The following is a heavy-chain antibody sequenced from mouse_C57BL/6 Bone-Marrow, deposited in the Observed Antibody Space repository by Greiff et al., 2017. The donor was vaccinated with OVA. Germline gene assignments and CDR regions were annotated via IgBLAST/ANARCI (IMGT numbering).Heavy chain of an antibody. Sequence: DVQLVESGGDLVKPGGSLKLSCAASGFTFSSYGMSWVRQTPDKRLEWVATISSGGSYTSYPDSVKGRFTISRDNAKNTLYLQMSSLKSEDTAMYYCARHGMYAMDYWGQGTSVTVSS. CDR3: ARHGMYAMDY. CDR2: ISSGGSYT. J-gene: IGHJ4*01. V-gene: IGHV5-6*01. CDR1: GFTFSSYG.